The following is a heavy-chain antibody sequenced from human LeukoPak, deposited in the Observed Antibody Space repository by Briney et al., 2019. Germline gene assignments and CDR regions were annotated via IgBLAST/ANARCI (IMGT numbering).Heavy chain of an antibody. CDR1: GITFSGSG. D-gene: IGHD6-13*01. V-gene: IGHV3-23*01. J-gene: IGHJ4*02. Sequence: PGGSLRLSCAASGITFSGSGMSWVRQAPGKGLEWVSTISGSGSNTHYADSVKGRFTISRDNYKDTLYMQMNSLRVEDTAVYYCAGGLRVAAAGGDLLDYWGQGTLVTVSS. CDR2: ISGSGSNT. CDR3: AGGLRVAAAGGDLLDY.